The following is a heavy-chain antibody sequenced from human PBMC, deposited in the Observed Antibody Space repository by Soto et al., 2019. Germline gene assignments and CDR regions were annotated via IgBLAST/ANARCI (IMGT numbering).Heavy chain of an antibody. CDR1: GVTFRSDW. CDR3: ARAKDCGGGICSGYHYNGMDA. V-gene: IGHV3-74*03. Sequence: EVQLVESGGGLVQPGGSLRLSCVVSGVTFRSDWMHWVRQAPGKGLMWVSRINGDGSTTTYADSVKGRFTVSRDNAKNTVYLQMNSLRAEDTAVYHCARAKDCGGGICSGYHYNGMDAWGQGTTVTVSS. CDR2: INGDGSTT. J-gene: IGHJ6*02. D-gene: IGHD2-15*01.